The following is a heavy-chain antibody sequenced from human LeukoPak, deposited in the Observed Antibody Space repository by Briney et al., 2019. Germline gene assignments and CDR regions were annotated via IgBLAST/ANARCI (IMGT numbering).Heavy chain of an antibody. J-gene: IGHJ4*02. CDR3: ARLGGSHSPHGY. D-gene: IGHD1-26*01. V-gene: IGHV4-59*08. CDR1: GGSISSYY. CDR2: ISYSGNT. Sequence: PSETLSLTCTVSGGSISSYYWSWVRQTPGKGLEWIGYISYSGNTNYNPSLKSRVTIPLDTSKNQFSLNLTSVTAADTAVYYCARLGGSHSPHGYWGQGTLVTVSS.